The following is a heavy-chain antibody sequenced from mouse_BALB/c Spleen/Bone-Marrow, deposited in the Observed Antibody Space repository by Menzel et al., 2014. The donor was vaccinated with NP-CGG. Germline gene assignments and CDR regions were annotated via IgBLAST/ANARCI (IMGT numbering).Heavy chain of an antibody. V-gene: IGHV14-4*02. CDR3: NAEHGNYHYFDY. CDR1: GFNFKDYY. Sequence: EVQLMESGAELVRPGASVKLSCTASGFNFKDYYMHWVKQRPEQGLEWIGWIDPGNGDTEYAPKFQGKATMTADTSSNTAFLQHSSLTSEDAAVDYCNAEHGNYHYFDYWGQGTTLTVSA. CDR2: IDPGNGDT. J-gene: IGHJ2*01. D-gene: IGHD1-2*01.